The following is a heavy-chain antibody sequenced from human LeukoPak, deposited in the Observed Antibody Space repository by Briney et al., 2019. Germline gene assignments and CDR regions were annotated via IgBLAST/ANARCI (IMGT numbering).Heavy chain of an antibody. CDR2: ISGSSSAT. Sequence: GGSLRLSCAASGFSFSSYNMNWVRQAPGKGLEWVSYISGSSSATDYADSVKGRFTISRDNAKNSLYLQMDSLRDEDTAVYYCAKRAVAGAYFDYWGQGTLVTVSS. CDR1: GFSFSSYN. J-gene: IGHJ4*02. D-gene: IGHD6-19*01. V-gene: IGHV3-48*02. CDR3: AKRAVAGAYFDY.